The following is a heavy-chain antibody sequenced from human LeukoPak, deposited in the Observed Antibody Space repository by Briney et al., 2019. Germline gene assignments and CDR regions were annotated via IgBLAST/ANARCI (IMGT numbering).Heavy chain of an antibody. Sequence: PGGSLRLSCAASGFTFSNYNMNWVRQAPGKGLEWIGSIYYSGSTYYNPSLKSRVTIPIDTSKNQFSLKLSSVTAADTAVYYCASLVVANPVGRDYWGQGTLVTVSS. D-gene: IGHD5-12*01. V-gene: IGHV4-39*07. CDR2: IYYSGST. CDR3: ASLVVANPVGRDY. J-gene: IGHJ4*02. CDR1: GFTFSNYN.